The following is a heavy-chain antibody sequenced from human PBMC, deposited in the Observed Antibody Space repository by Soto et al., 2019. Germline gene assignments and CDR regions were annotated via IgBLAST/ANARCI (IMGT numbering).Heavy chain of an antibody. CDR1: GFKVGSSY. J-gene: IGHJ4*02. CDR3: ATDSRNVGIGYFDS. V-gene: IGHV3-53*01. D-gene: IGHD1-26*01. Sequence: LRLSCAASGFKVGSSYVTWVRQAPGEGLEWVSVIVSGGSTHCADSVTGRFTVSRDVSNNTVYLHMSSLRAEDTAVYFCATDSRNVGIGYFDSWGLGTLVTVSS. CDR2: IVSGGST.